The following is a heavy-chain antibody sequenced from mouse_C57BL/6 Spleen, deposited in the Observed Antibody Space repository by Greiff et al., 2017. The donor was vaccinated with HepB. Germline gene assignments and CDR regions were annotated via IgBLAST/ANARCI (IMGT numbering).Heavy chain of an antibody. CDR3: TTETITTVVSWYFDV. J-gene: IGHJ1*03. D-gene: IGHD1-1*01. CDR2: IDPENGDT. Sequence: VHVKQSGAELVRPGASVKLSCTASGFNIKDDYMHWVKQRPEQGLEWIGWIDPENGDTEYASKFQGKATITADTSSNTAYLQLSSLTSEDTAVYYCTTETITTVVSWYFDVWGTGTTVTVSS. V-gene: IGHV14-4*01. CDR1: GFNIKDDY.